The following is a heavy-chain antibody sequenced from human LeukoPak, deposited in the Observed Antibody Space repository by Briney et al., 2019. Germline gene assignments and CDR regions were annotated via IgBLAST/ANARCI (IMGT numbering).Heavy chain of an antibody. D-gene: IGHD4-17*01. CDR2: IRSEVSGYAT. Sequence: PGGSLRLSCAASGLTFSDSAIHWVRQASGKGLEWVGRIRSEVSGYATAYAASVKGRFTISRDDSKNTAYLQMNSLKIEDTAVYYCTGHLGDDDYGDFDDHWGQGTLVTVSS. J-gene: IGHJ4*02. CDR1: GLTFSDSA. CDR3: TGHLGDDDYGDFDDH. V-gene: IGHV3-73*01.